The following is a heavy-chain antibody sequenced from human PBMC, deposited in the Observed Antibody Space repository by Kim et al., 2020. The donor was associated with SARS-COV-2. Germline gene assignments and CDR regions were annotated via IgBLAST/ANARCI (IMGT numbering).Heavy chain of an antibody. CDR3: ANSSGYYSNWFDP. V-gene: IGHV1-69*13. J-gene: IGHJ5*02. D-gene: IGHD3-22*01. CDR1: GGTFSSYA. Sequence: SVKVSCKASGGTFSSYAISWVRQAPGQGLEWMGGIIPIFGTANYAQKFQGRVTITADESTSTAYMELSSLRSEDTAVYYCANSSGYYSNWFDPWGQGTLVTVSS. CDR2: IIPIFGTA.